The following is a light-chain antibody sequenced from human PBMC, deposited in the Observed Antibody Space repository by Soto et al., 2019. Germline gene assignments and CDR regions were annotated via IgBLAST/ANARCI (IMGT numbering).Light chain of an antibody. Sequence: DIVLTQTPGTLSLSPGERATLSCRASRRLSSNYLAWYQHKPGQCPRLLIYGASTRATGIPVRFSGSGSGTEFTLTITSLQSEDFAVYYCQEYNNWHPITFGGGTKVDIK. V-gene: IGKV3-15*01. CDR3: QEYNNWHPIT. CDR2: GAS. CDR1: RRLSSN. J-gene: IGKJ4*01.